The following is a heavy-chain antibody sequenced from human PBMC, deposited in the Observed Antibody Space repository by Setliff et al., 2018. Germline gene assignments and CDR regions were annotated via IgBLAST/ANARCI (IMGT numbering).Heavy chain of an antibody. J-gene: IGHJ6*03. D-gene: IGHD2-8*01. CDR2: IDISSTTI. CDR3: ARVGRERSNGECYSTTPCYSYYMDV. V-gene: IGHV3-48*01. Sequence: LKISCAASGFTFSSYSMKWVRQAPGKGLEWISYIDISSTTIYYADSVKGRFTISRDNAKNSLYLQMNSLRAGDTAVYYCARVGRERSNGECYSTTPCYSYYMDVWGKGTTVTVSS. CDR1: GFTFSSYS.